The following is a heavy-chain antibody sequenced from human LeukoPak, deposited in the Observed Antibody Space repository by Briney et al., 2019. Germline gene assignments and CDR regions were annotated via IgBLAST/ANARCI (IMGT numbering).Heavy chain of an antibody. CDR1: GITFSGSG. D-gene: IGHD1-26*01. CDR3: AKADSGGPSDY. CDR2: ISGSGGST. V-gene: IGHV3-23*01. Sequence: PGGSLRLSCAASGITFSGSGMSWVRQAPGKGLEWVSTISGSGGSTYYADSVKGRFTISRDNSKNTLYLQMNSLRAEDTAVYYCAKADSGGPSDYWGQGTLVTVSS. J-gene: IGHJ4*02.